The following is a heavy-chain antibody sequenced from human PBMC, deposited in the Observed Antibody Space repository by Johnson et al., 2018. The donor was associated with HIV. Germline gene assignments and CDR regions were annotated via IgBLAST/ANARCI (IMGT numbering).Heavy chain of an antibody. CDR3: AKGQVARGAFDI. CDR2: IWFDGNTE. D-gene: IGHD2-15*01. V-gene: IGHV3-33*06. Sequence: QVQVVESGGGVVQPGRSLRLSCAASGFTFSNYGMHWVRQAPGKGLAWVAIIWFDGNTEYYADSVKGRFTISRDNSKNTLYLQMNSLRVEDTAVYYCAKGQVARGAFDIWGQGKMVTVSS. J-gene: IGHJ3*02. CDR1: GFTFSNYG.